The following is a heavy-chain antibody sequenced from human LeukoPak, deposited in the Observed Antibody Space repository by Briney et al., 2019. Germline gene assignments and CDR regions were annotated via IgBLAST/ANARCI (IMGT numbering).Heavy chain of an antibody. V-gene: IGHV3-30*02. D-gene: IGHD2-2*01. J-gene: IGHJ4*02. CDR2: IRYDGSNK. CDR3: ARNLPAADY. Sequence: GGSPRLSCEASGFTFSNNGMHWVRQAPGKGLEWVAFIRYDGSNKYYAESVKGRFAISRDNAKNSLYLQMNSLRTDDTAVYYCARNLPAADYWGQGTLVTASS. CDR1: GFTFSNNG.